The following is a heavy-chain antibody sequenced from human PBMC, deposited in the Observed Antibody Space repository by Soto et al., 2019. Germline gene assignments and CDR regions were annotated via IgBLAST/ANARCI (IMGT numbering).Heavy chain of an antibody. Sequence: GGSLRLSCAASGFTFSSYEMNWVRQAPGKGLEWVSYISSSGSTIYYADSVKGRFTISRDNAKNSLYLQMNSLRAEDTAVYYCARDWPRYYDFWSGSFSGMDVWGQGTKVTVYS. CDR1: GFTFSSYE. J-gene: IGHJ6*02. D-gene: IGHD3-3*01. CDR3: ARDWPRYYDFWSGSFSGMDV. V-gene: IGHV3-48*03. CDR2: ISSSGSTI.